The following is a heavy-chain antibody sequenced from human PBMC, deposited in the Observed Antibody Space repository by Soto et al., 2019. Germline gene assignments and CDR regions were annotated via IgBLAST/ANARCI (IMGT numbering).Heavy chain of an antibody. CDR2: IYYSGST. CDR3: ARHGYSSGWIYYFDS. CDR1: DGSFSSYY. Sequence: QVQVQESGPGLVKPSETLSLICTVSDGSFSSYYWSWIRQPPGKGLEWIGHIYYSGSTNYNPSLKSRVTISVDTSKNQFSLKLSSVTAADPAVYYCARHGYSSGWIYYFDSWGKGTLVTVSS. V-gene: IGHV4-59*08. J-gene: IGHJ4*02. D-gene: IGHD5-18*01.